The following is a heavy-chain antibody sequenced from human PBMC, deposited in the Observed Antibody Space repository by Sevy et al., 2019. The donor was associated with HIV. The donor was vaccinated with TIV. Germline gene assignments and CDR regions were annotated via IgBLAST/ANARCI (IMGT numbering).Heavy chain of an antibody. CDR2: ISYDGSNK. CDR3: AKGDGYSYGPGGY. J-gene: IGHJ4*02. V-gene: IGHV3-30*18. Sequence: GGSLRLSCAASGFTFSSYGMHWVRQAPGKGLEWVAVISYDGSNKYYADSVKGRFTISRDNCKNTLYLQMNSRRAEDTAVYYCAKGDGYSYGPGGYWGQGTLVTVSS. D-gene: IGHD5-18*01. CDR1: GFTFSSYG.